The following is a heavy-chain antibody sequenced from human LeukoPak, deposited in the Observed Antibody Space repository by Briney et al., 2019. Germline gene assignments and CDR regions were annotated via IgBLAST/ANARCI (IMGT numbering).Heavy chain of an antibody. CDR2: IYPGDSDT. V-gene: IGHV5-51*01. Sequence: GESLKISCKGSGYTFTSYWIGWVRQLPGKGLEWMGIIYPGDSDTRYSPSFQGQVTISADKSITTAYLQWSSLKASDTAMYYCAICTVTPSYYYMDVWGKGTTVTVSS. CDR3: AICTVTPSYYYMDV. CDR1: GYTFTSYW. J-gene: IGHJ6*03. D-gene: IGHD4-17*01.